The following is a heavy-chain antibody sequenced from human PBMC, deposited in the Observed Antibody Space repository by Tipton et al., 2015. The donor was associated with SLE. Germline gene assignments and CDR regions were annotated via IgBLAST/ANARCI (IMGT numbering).Heavy chain of an antibody. V-gene: IGHV4-39*01. CDR1: GGSISSSSYY. CDR2: IYYSGST. CDR3: VGFGPDAYYYYYMDA. D-gene: IGHD3-16*01. J-gene: IGHJ6*03. Sequence: TLSLTCTVSGGSISSSSYYWGWIRQPPGKGLEWIGSIYYSGSTYYNPSLKSRVTISVDTSKNQFSLKLSSVTAADTAVYYCVGFGPDAYYYYYMDAWGKGTTVTVSS.